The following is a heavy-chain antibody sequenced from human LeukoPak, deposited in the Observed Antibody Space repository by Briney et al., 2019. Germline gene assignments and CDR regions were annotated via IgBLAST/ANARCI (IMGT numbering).Heavy chain of an antibody. CDR1: GFTLSSYS. CDR3: ASSVLRYFDWLLHPLDY. D-gene: IGHD3-9*01. J-gene: IGHJ4*02. CDR2: ISSISSTI. V-gene: IGHV3-48*04. Sequence: GGSLRLSCAASGFTLSSYSMNWDSHAPGKGREWVSYISSISSTINYADSVKGRFTISRDNAKNSLYLQMNSLRAEDTAVYYCASSVLRYFDWLLHPLDYWGQGTLVTVSS.